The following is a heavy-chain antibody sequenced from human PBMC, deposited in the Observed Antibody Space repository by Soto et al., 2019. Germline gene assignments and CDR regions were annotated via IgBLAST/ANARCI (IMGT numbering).Heavy chain of an antibody. J-gene: IGHJ3*02. D-gene: IGHD2-8*02. CDR2: ILVGGST. CDR1: GFTCSSYD. CDR3: AKATATGGGAFDI. Sequence: EVQMLESGGGLVQPGGSLRLSCAASGFTCSSYDMSWVRQAPGKGLEWVSTILVGGSTHYPDSVKGRFTISRDKSKNTVFLQMNSLTAGDTAVYYCAKATATGGGAFDICGQGTMVTVSS. V-gene: IGHV3-23*01.